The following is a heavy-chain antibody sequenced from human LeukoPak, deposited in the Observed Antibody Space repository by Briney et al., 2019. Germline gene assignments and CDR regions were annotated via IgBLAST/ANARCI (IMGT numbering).Heavy chain of an antibody. CDR2: ISSSGSTI. CDR1: GFTFSDYY. CDR3: ARDKQWSDAFDI. J-gene: IGHJ3*02. D-gene: IGHD6-19*01. V-gene: IGHV3-11*01. Sequence: GGSLRLSCAASGFTFSDYYMSWIRQAPGKGLEWVSYISSSGSTIYYADSEKGRFTISRDNAKNSLYLQMRSPRAEDTAVYYCARDKQWSDAFDIWGQGTMVTVSS.